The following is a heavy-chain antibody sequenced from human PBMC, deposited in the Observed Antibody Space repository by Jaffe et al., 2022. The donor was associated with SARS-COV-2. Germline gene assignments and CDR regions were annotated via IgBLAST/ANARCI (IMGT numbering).Heavy chain of an antibody. J-gene: IGHJ5*02. V-gene: IGHV3-23*01. CDR3: AKVSTYGDTSGGFDP. D-gene: IGHD4-17*01. Sequence: EVQLLESGGGLVQPGGSLRLSCAASGFTFSSYAMSWVRQAPGKGLEWVSGISGSGGSTYYADSVKGRFTISRDNSKNTLYLQMNSLRAEDTAVYYCAKVSTYGDTSGGFDPWGQGTLVTVSS. CDR2: ISGSGGST. CDR1: GFTFSSYA.